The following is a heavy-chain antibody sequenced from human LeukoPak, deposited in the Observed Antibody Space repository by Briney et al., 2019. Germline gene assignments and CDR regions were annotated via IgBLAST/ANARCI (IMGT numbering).Heavy chain of an antibody. J-gene: IGHJ4*02. D-gene: IGHD3-16*01. CDR3: ARADYRYYFDY. Sequence: SETLSLTCTVSGGSISSYYWSWTRQPPGKGLEWIGYIYYSGSTNYNPSLKSRVTISVDTSKNQFSLKLSSVTAADTAVYYCARADYRYYFDYWGQGTLVTVSS. V-gene: IGHV4-59*01. CDR1: GGSISSYY. CDR2: IYYSGST.